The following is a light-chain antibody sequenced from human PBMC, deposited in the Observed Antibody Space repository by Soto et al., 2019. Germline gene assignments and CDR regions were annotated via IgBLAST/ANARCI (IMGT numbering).Light chain of an antibody. J-gene: IGKJ4*01. V-gene: IGKV3-11*01. CDR3: QQRSNWPPS. Sequence: EIVLTQSPATLSLSPGERATLSCRASQSVSSYLAWYQQKPGQAPRLLIYDASNRATGIPARFSGSGSGTDFTLTISSLEPEDFAVYYCQQRSNWPPSFGGGTKVDFK. CDR1: QSVSSY. CDR2: DAS.